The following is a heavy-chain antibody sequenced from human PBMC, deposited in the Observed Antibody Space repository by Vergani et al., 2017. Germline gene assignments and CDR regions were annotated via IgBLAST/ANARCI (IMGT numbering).Heavy chain of an antibody. CDR1: GYTFTGYY. CDR3: TSFPNDTSECYDSTGYYHRFFEK. V-gene: IGHV1-2*02. Sequence: VQLVESGAEVKRPGASVKVSCKASGYTFTGYYLHWVRLAPGQGLEWMGWINPKNGLTKYAQRFEGRDSLTRDTSITTAFMELIILRTDDTDMYYCTSFPNDTSECYDSTGYYHRFFEKWGQGTLVTVSS. CDR2: INPKNGLT. J-gene: IGHJ4*02. D-gene: IGHD3-3*01.